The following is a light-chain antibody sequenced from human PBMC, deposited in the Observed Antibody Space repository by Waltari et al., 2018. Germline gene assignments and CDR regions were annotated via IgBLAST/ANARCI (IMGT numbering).Light chain of an antibody. Sequence: QSGLTQPASVSGSPGQSITISCTGTSSDVGNYNLVSWYQQYPGKAPKLMVYEVTKRTAGFSDRFSGSKSGNTASLTFCGLQSEDDADYYCCSCAGLGIYVFGTGTKVTVL. V-gene: IGLV2-23*02. CDR3: CSCAGLGIYV. CDR1: SSDVGNYNL. CDR2: EVT. J-gene: IGLJ1*01.